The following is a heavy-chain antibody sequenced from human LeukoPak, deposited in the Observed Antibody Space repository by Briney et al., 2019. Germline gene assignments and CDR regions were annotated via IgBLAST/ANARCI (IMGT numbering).Heavy chain of an antibody. CDR2: IYHSGST. J-gene: IGHJ4*02. Sequence: PSETLSLTCAVSGYSISSGYYWGWTRQPPGKGLEWIGSIYHSGSTYYNPSLKSRVTISVDTSKNQFSLKLSSVTAADTAVYYCASSAWSGYYPQFDYWGQGTLVTVSS. D-gene: IGHD3-3*01. CDR1: GYSISSGYY. V-gene: IGHV4-38-2*01. CDR3: ASSAWSGYYPQFDY.